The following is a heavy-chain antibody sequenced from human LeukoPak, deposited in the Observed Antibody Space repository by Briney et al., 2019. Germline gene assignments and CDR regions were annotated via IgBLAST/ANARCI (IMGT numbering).Heavy chain of an antibody. J-gene: IGHJ4*02. V-gene: IGHV4-4*07. CDR3: ARGWLLGPDFDY. CDR2: IYTSWST. CDR1: GGSISSHY. D-gene: IGHD3-9*01. Sequence: SETLSLTCTVPGGSISSHYWSWIRQPAGKGLEWIGRIYTSWSTNYNPSLKSRVTMSVHTSKNQVSLKLRSVTAADTAVYFCARGWLLGPDFDYWGQGNLVIVSS.